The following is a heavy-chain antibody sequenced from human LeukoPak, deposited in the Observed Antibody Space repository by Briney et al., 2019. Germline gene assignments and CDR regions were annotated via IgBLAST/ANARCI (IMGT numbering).Heavy chain of an antibody. V-gene: IGHV4-34*01. CDR3: ARGRSVLLWFGESLSPDY. D-gene: IGHD3-10*01. J-gene: IGHJ4*02. CDR1: GGSFSGYY. Sequence: SDTLSLTCAVDGGSFSGYYWSWIRQPPGNGLEWGGENNHSGSTNYNPSLKSRVTISVDTSKNQFSLKLSSVTAADTAVYYCARGRSVLLWFGESLSPDYWGQGTLVTVSS. CDR2: NNHSGST.